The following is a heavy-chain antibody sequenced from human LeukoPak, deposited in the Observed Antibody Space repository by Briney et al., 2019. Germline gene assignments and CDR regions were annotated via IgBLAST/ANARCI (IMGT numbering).Heavy chain of an antibody. D-gene: IGHD2-15*01. V-gene: IGHV1-2*02. Sequence: ASVNVSCKASGYTFTGYYMHWVRQAPGQGLEWMGWINPNSGGTNYTQKFQGRVTMTRDTSISTAYMELSRLRSDDTAVYYCARAGAVVDNWFDPWGQGTLVTVSS. CDR1: GYTFTGYY. CDR3: ARAGAVVDNWFDP. CDR2: INPNSGGT. J-gene: IGHJ5*02.